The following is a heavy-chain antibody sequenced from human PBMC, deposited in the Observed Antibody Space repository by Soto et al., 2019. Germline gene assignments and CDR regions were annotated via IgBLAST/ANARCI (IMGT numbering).Heavy chain of an antibody. CDR3: ALEPTGTAGFDY. CDR2: IDLDIGDT. J-gene: IGHJ4*02. Sequence: QVQLVESGGGVVQPGASVKVSCKASGHTFTGHHMHWVRQAPGQGLEWMGLIDLDIGDTKYAQKFQGRVTSTSDTSITTAYMELRGLRSDDTAVYYCALEPTGTAGFDYWGQGTLVTVSS. V-gene: IGHV1-2*02. D-gene: IGHD2-21*02. CDR1: GHTFTGHH.